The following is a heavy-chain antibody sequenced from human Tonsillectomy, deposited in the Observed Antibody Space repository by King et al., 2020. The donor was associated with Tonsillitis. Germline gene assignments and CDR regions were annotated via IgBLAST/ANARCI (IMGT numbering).Heavy chain of an antibody. CDR1: EYTFTSYD. CDR3: ARVPNGDCRGTSCYALHY. V-gene: IGHV1-8*01. CDR2: VNPNSGNT. Sequence: VQLVQSGAEVKKPGASVKVSCKASEYTFTSYDINWVRQATGQGLEWMGWVNPNSGNTSYAQKFQGRVTMTRNTSIGTAYMELRSLRSEDTAVYYCARVPNGDCRGTSCYALHYWGQGTLVTVSS. D-gene: IGHD2-2*01. J-gene: IGHJ4*02.